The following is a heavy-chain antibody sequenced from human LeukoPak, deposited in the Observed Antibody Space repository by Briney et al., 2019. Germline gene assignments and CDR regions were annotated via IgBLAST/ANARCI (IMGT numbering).Heavy chain of an antibody. V-gene: IGHV3-33*01. J-gene: IGHJ5*02. D-gene: IGHD3-16*01. Sequence: QPGRSLRLSCAASGFTFSSYGMHWVRQAPGKGLEWVAVIWYDGSNKYYADSVKGRFTISRDNPKNMLCLQMNSLRAEDTAVYYCARLVGWGTWGQGTLVTVSS. CDR1: GFTFSSYG. CDR2: IWYDGSNK. CDR3: ARLVGWGT.